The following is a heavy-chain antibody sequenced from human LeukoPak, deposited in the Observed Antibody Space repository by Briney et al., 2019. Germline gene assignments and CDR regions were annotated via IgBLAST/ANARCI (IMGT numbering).Heavy chain of an antibody. Sequence: GGSLRLSRSASGFTFSSYGMHWVRQAPGKGLGWVAVISYDGSNKYYADSLKGRFTISRDNSKNTLYLQMNSLRAEDTAVYYCAKDRGGIAAAGNDYWGQGTLVTVSS. J-gene: IGHJ4*02. D-gene: IGHD6-13*01. V-gene: IGHV3-30*18. CDR3: AKDRGGIAAAGNDY. CDR2: ISYDGSNK. CDR1: GFTFSSYG.